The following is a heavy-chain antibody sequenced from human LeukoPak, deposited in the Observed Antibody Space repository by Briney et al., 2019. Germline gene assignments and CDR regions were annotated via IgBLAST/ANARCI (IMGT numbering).Heavy chain of an antibody. V-gene: IGHV4-59*08. Sequence: PSETLSLTCTVSGGSISSYYWSWIRQPPGKGLEWIGYIYYSGSTNYKPSLKSRVTISVDTSKNQFSLKLSSVTAADTAVYYCARGYYDSSGYSPLNWFDPWGQGTLVTVSS. CDR3: ARGYYDSSGYSPLNWFDP. CDR2: IYYSGST. J-gene: IGHJ5*02. D-gene: IGHD3-22*01. CDR1: GGSISSYY.